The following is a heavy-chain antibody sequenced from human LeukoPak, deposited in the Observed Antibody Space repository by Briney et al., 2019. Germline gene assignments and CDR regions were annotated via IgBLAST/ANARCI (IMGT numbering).Heavy chain of an antibody. V-gene: IGHV3-30*02. CDR3: AKEVGDIVVVPAASEEL. D-gene: IGHD2-2*01. CDR2: IRYDGSNK. J-gene: IGHJ4*02. Sequence: GGSLRLSCAASGFTFSSYGMHWVRQAPGKGLEWVAFIRYDGSNKYYADSVKGRFTISRDNSKNTLYLQMNSLRADDTAVYYCAKEVGDIVVVPAASEELWGQGTLVTVSS. CDR1: GFTFSSYG.